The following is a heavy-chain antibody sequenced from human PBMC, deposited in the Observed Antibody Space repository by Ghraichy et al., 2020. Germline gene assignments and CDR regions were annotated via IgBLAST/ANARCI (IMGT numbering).Heavy chain of an antibody. CDR1: GFTFSSYW. D-gene: IGHD3-10*01. J-gene: IGHJ4*02. CDR2: INSDGSST. V-gene: IGHV3-74*01. Sequence: GGSLRLSCAASGFTFSSYWMHWVRQAPGKGLVWVSRINSDGSSTSYADSVKGRFTISRDNAKNTLYLQMNSLRAEDTAVYYCASIGYYGSGSYYGNYWGQGTLVTVSS. CDR3: ASIGYYGSGSYYGNY.